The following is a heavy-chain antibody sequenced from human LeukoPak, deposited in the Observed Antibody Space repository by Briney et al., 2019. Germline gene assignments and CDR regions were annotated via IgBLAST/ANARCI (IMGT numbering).Heavy chain of an antibody. Sequence: GASVKVSCKASGGTFSSYAISWVRQAPGQGLEWMGRIIPIFGTANYAQKFQGRVTITADKSTSTAYMELSSLRSEATAVYYCASDMRTGTTSPYYYMDVWGKGTTVTVSS. CDR1: GGTFSSYA. CDR3: ASDMRTGTTSPYYYMDV. D-gene: IGHD1-7*01. J-gene: IGHJ6*03. CDR2: IIPIFGTA. V-gene: IGHV1-69*06.